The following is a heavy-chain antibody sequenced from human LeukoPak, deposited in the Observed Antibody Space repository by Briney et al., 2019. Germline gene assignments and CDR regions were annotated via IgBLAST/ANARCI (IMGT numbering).Heavy chain of an antibody. CDR1: GGSFSSYY. CDR2: IDYRGSN. V-gene: IGHV4-59*08. D-gene: IGHD6-13*01. J-gene: IGHJ2*01. CDR3: ARLTYSSSRTSYWYFDL. Sequence: SETLSLTCTVSGGSFSSYYWSWIRQPPGKGLEWIGYIDYRGSNNYNSSLKSRVTISEDTSKYQFSLKLSSVTAADTAVYYCARLTYSSSRTSYWYFDLWGRGTLVTVSS.